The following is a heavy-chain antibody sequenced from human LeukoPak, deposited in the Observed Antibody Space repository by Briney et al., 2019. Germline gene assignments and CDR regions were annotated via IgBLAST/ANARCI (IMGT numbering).Heavy chain of an antibody. Sequence: GGSLRLSCAASGFTFSSYAMHWVRQAPGKGLEWVAVISYDGSNKYYADSVKGRFTISRDNSKNTLYLQMNSLRAEDTAVYYCAKTGDHAFDIWGQGTMVTVSS. CDR3: AKTGDHAFDI. D-gene: IGHD7-27*01. CDR1: GFTFSSYA. J-gene: IGHJ3*02. V-gene: IGHV3-30-3*02. CDR2: ISYDGSNK.